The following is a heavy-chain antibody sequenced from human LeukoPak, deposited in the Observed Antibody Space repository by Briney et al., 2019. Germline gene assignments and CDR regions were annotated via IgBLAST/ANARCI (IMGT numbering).Heavy chain of an antibody. J-gene: IGHJ4*02. CDR2: ISAYNGNT. D-gene: IGHD3-16*02. CDR1: GYTFTGYY. CDR3: ARDETYDYVWGSYRPLDY. Sequence: ASVKVSCKASGYTFTGYYMHWVRQAPGQGLEWMGWISAYNGNTNYAQKLQGRVTMTTDTSTSTAYMELRSLRSDDTAVYYCARDETYDYVWGSYRPLDYWGQGTLVTVSS. V-gene: IGHV1-18*04.